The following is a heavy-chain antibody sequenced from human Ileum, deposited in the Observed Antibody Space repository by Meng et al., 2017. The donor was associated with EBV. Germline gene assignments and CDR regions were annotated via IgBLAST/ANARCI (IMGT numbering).Heavy chain of an antibody. V-gene: IGHV4-4*02. D-gene: IGHD3-16*01. CDR1: DYVRGRCW. CDR2: VNYDGDK. Sequence: QGEVGGGGGGLGKAWGALSTLLCSCCDYVRGRCWGRWVREPREKGMGGIREVNYDGDKKYHPSLKSRITIPLDKSKNEVKLQMNYPDAAETAVYFWGRSSPLVRGIDYWGQGTLVTVSS. CDR3: GRSSPLVRGIDY. J-gene: IGHJ4*02.